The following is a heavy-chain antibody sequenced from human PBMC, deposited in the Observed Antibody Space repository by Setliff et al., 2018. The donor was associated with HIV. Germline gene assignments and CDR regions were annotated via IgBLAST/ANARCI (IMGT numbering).Heavy chain of an antibody. CDR3: AREGADSGSGSCDY. Sequence: ASVKVSCKASGYTFSNYAISWVRQAPGQGLEWMGWINPNSGGTNYAQKFQGWVTMTRDTSISTAYMELSSLRSEDTAVYYCAREGADSGSGSCDYWGQGTLVTVSS. D-gene: IGHD3-10*01. CDR2: INPNSGGT. CDR1: GYTFSNYA. J-gene: IGHJ4*02. V-gene: IGHV1-2*04.